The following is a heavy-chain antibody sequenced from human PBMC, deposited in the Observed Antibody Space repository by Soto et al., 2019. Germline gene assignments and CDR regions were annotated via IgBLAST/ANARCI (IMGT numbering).Heavy chain of an antibody. CDR1: GGSISSYY. Sequence: SETLSLTCTVSGGSISSYYWSWIRQPPGKGLEWIGYIYYSGSTNYNPSLKSRVTISVDTSKNLFSLKLSSVTAADTAVYYCARHLTIFGVVMLDAFDIWGQGTMVTVSS. D-gene: IGHD3-3*01. CDR3: ARHLTIFGVVMLDAFDI. V-gene: IGHV4-59*08. CDR2: IYYSGST. J-gene: IGHJ3*02.